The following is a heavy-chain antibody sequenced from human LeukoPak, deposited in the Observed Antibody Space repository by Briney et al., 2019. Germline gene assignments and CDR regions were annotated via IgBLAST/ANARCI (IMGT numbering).Heavy chain of an antibody. V-gene: IGHV3-21*01. Sequence: SGGSLRLSCAASRFTFSSYAMHWVRQAPGKGLEWVSSISSSSSYIYYADSVKGRFTISRDNAKNSLYLQMNSLRAEDTAVYYCARLAKYSSSWYYFDYWGQGTLVTVSS. J-gene: IGHJ4*02. CDR3: ARLAKYSSSWYYFDY. CDR2: ISSSSSYI. D-gene: IGHD6-13*01. CDR1: RFTFSSYA.